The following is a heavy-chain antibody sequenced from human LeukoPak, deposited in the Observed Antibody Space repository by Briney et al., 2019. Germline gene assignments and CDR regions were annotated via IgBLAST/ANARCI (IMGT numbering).Heavy chain of an antibody. V-gene: IGHV4-59*01. CDR3: AGADYYDSSYWFDP. CDR2: IYYSGST. D-gene: IGHD3-22*01. J-gene: IGHJ5*02. Sequence: SETLSLTCTVSGGSISSYYWSWIRQPPGKGLEWIGYIYYSGSTNCNPSLKSRVAISVDTSKNQFSLKLSSVTAADTAVYYCAGADYYDSSYWFDPWGQGTLVTVSS. CDR1: GGSISSYY.